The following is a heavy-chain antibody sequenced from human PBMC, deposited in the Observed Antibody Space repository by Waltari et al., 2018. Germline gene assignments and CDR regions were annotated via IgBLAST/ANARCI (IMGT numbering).Heavy chain of an antibody. D-gene: IGHD5-12*01. CDR3: VRGWLENSFDI. CDR2: IGPGSTPS. V-gene: IGHV3-48*04. J-gene: IGHJ3*02. CDR1: GFTFSGFS. Sequence: DVQLVESGGGLVHPGGSLRLSCAVSGFTFSGFSMSWVRQSPGKGLAWLAFIGPGSTPSYYADSVKGRFTISTDNFRNSLYLQMNSLRTEDTAVYYCVRGWLENSFDIWGRGTLVTVSS.